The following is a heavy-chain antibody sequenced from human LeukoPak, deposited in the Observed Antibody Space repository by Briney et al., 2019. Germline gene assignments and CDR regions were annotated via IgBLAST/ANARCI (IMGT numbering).Heavy chain of an antibody. J-gene: IGHJ4*02. CDR3: VRIYYGPDY. V-gene: IGHV1-3*01. CDR2: INADTGNA. CDR1: GYTFTNYA. Sequence: ASVKVSCKASGYTFTNYAIHWVRQAPGQRLECMGWINADTGNAKYSQEFQGRVTITRDTSASTAYMELSSLRSGDTAVYYCVRIYYGPDYWGQGTLVTVSS. D-gene: IGHD4-17*01.